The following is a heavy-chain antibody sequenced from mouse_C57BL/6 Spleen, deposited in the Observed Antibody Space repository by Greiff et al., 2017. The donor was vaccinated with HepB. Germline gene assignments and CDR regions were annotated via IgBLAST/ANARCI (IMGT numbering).Heavy chain of an antibody. D-gene: IGHD2-2*01. V-gene: IGHV1-52*01. J-gene: IGHJ2*01. Sequence: QVQLQQSGAELVRPGSSVKLSCKASGYTFTSYWMHWVKQRPIQGLEWIGNIDPSDSETHYNQKFKDKATLTVDKSSSTAYMQLSSLTSEDSAVYYSARSGTMVTTTNCDYWGQGTTRTVSS. CDR1: GYTFTSYW. CDR2: IDPSDSET. CDR3: ARSGTMVTTTNCDY.